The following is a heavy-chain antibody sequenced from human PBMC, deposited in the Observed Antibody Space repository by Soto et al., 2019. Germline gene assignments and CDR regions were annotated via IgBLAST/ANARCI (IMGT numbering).Heavy chain of an antibody. Sequence: GGSLRLSCAASGFTFSSYAMSWVRQAPGKGLEWVSAISSNGGSTYYADSVKGRFTISRDNSKNTLYLQMSSLRAEDTAVYYCVKWGLFYDILTGYYAKNAFDIWGQGTMVTVSS. V-gene: IGHV3-64D*08. CDR1: GFTFSSYA. J-gene: IGHJ3*02. CDR2: ISSNGGST. CDR3: VKWGLFYDILTGYYAKNAFDI. D-gene: IGHD3-9*01.